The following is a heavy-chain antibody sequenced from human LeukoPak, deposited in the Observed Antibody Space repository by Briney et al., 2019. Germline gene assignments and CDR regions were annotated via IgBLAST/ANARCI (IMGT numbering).Heavy chain of an antibody. Sequence: GGSLRLSCAASGFKFNTHNLNWVRQAPGKGLEWVSSISSGSKYILYADSVKGRFTVSRENAKSSVYLQMNSLRAEDTAVYYCARVRAGLQAFDTWGQGTLVTVSS. D-gene: IGHD4-11*01. CDR1: GFKFNTHN. J-gene: IGHJ5*02. V-gene: IGHV3-21*06. CDR3: ARVRAGLQAFDT. CDR2: ISSGSKYI.